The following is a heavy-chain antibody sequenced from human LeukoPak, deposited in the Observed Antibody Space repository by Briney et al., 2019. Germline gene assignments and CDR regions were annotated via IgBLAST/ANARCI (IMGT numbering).Heavy chain of an antibody. Sequence: GASLQISCEGFGNIFTSYWIAWVRPPPGKGGEGMGIIHIADSPPRSRPPFDRPLTFSPDTSTATALLQWTSLTASDTAMYYCARLAYKDFWSRPYDAFDIWGQGTMVTVSS. CDR1: GNIFTSYW. CDR2: IHIADSPP. CDR3: ARLAYKDFWSRPYDAFDI. V-gene: IGHV5-51*01. D-gene: IGHD3-3*01. J-gene: IGHJ3*02.